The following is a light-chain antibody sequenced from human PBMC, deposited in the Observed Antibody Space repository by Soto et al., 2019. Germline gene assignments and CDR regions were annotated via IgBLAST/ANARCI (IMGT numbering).Light chain of an antibody. CDR2: DAS. V-gene: IGKV3-20*01. J-gene: IGKJ4*01. CDR3: QQYGRTPLT. Sequence: EIVLTQSPGTLSLSPGERASLSCRASQSVSRNYVAWYHYKPGQAPRLLIYDASTRAPGLPDRFSGSGSGADFPLTISRLGPEDFAVYFCQQYGRTPLTFGGGSKVEIK. CDR1: QSVSRNY.